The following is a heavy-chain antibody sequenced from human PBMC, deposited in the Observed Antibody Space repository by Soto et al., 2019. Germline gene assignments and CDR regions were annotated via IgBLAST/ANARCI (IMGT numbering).Heavy chain of an antibody. V-gene: IGHV3-53*01. CDR2: IYSASST. CDR1: GLTVDGTQ. J-gene: IGHJ4*01. D-gene: IGHD6-6*01. Sequence: PGGSLRLSCAVSGLTVDGTQMSWVRQAPGEGLQWVSVIYSASSTYYANVVKGRFTLTRDISENKIFLELNGLTVDDTAVYYCVRAREPEYSNSIFFDHWGRGIVVTVSS. CDR3: VRAREPEYSNSIFFDH.